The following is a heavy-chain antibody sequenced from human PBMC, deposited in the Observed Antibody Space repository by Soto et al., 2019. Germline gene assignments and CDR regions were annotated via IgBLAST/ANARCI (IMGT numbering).Heavy chain of an antibody. Sequence: QVQLVESGGGVVQPGRSLGLSCTASGFAFRSYGLHWVRQAPGKGLEWVAVISYDGGNERYADSVKGRFTISRDNSKNTLYLQMNSLSAADTAVYYCAKDTYYHDSTGYYVFDYWGQGTLVTVSS. D-gene: IGHD3-22*01. CDR3: AKDTYYHDSTGYYVFDY. CDR1: GFAFRSYG. J-gene: IGHJ4*02. V-gene: IGHV3-30*18. CDR2: ISYDGGNE.